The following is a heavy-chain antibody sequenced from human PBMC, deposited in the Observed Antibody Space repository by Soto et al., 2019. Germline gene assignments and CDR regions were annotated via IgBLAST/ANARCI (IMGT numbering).Heavy chain of an antibody. Sequence: QMQLLESGGSVVQPGRSLRLSCEASGFTFTSYAMHWVGQAPGKRLEWVAVISYDGINEYYADSVKGRFTISRDNSKNTLFLQMSSLIVEDSALYYCARDRLRLGELSSIGYFDYWGQGTLVTVSS. CDR3: ARDRLRLGELSSIGYFDY. D-gene: IGHD3-16*02. J-gene: IGHJ4*02. CDR1: GFTFTSYA. V-gene: IGHV3-30*15. CDR2: ISYDGINE.